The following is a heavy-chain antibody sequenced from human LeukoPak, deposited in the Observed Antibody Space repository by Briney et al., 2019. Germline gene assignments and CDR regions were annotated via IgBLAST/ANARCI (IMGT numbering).Heavy chain of an antibody. D-gene: IGHD3-10*01. J-gene: IGHJ4*02. V-gene: IGHV3-30*18. CDR3: AEDRHFSGAGTYYNLDY. Sequence: PGGSLRLSCAPSGFIFTTHGMHWVRQAPGKGLEWVSLISYDGSTKYYADSVEGRFTISRDNSKSTLYLQLNSLRVEDTAVYYCAEDRHFSGAGTYYNLDYWGRGTLVTVSS. CDR2: ISYDGSTK. CDR1: GFIFTTHG.